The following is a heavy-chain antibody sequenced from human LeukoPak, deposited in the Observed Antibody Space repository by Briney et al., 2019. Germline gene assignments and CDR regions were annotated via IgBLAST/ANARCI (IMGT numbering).Heavy chain of an antibody. CDR3: ARDTKSRDYYYYGMDV. V-gene: IGHV4-59*01. J-gene: IGHJ6*02. D-gene: IGHD1-1*01. CDR1: GGSISSYY. CDR2: IYYSGST. Sequence: SETLSLTCTVSGGSISSYYWSWIRQPPGKGLEWIGYIYYSGSTSYNPSLKSRVTISVDTSKNQFSLKLSSVTAADTAVYYCARDTKSRDYYYYGMDVWGQGTTVTVSS.